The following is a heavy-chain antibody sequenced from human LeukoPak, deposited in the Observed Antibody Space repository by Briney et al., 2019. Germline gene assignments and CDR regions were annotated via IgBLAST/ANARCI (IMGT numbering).Heavy chain of an antibody. Sequence: ASVKVSCKVSGYTLTELSMHWVRQAPGKGLEWMGGFDPEDGETIYAQKFQGRVTMTEDTSTDTAYMELSSLRSEDTAVYYCATAPYSGYDPHPQHPLYYYGMDVWGQGTTVTVSS. D-gene: IGHD5-12*01. J-gene: IGHJ6*02. V-gene: IGHV1-24*01. CDR2: FDPEDGET. CDR3: ATAPYSGYDPHPQHPLYYYGMDV. CDR1: GYTLTELS.